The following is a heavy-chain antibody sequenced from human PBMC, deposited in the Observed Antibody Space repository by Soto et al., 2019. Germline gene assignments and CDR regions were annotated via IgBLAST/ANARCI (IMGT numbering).Heavy chain of an antibody. V-gene: IGHV3-66*01. J-gene: IGHJ3*02. CDR2: IYSGGST. Sequence: GGSLRLSCAASGFTVSSNYMSWVRQAPGKGLEWVSVIYSGGSTYYADSVKGRFTISRDNSKNTLYLQMNSLRAEDTAVYYCASGYSSGWPHDAFDIWGQGTMVTVSS. CDR3: ASGYSSGWPHDAFDI. CDR1: GFTVSSNY. D-gene: IGHD6-19*01.